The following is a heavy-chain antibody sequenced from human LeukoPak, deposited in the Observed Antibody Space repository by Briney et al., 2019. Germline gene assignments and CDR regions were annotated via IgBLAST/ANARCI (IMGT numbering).Heavy chain of an antibody. D-gene: IGHD2-2*01. CDR2: ISYDGSNK. CDR3: ARQYGP. J-gene: IGHJ5*02. V-gene: IGHV3-30-3*01. CDR1: GFTFSSYA. Sequence: GGSLRLSCAASGFTFSSYAMHWVRQAPGKGLEWVAVISYDGSNKYYADSVKGRFTISRDNSKNTLYLQMNSLRAEDTAVYYCARQYGPWGQGTLVIVSS.